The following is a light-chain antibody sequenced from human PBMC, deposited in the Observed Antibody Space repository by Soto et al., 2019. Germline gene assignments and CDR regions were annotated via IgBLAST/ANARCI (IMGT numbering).Light chain of an antibody. V-gene: IGLV2-14*01. J-gene: IGLJ1*01. CDR2: EVS. CDR3: SSYTSSSTLYV. CDR1: RSDVGGYKY. Sequence: SALAQPASVSGSLGQSITISCTGARSDVGGYKYVSWYQQHPGKAPKLMIYEVSNRPSGVSNRFSGSKSGNTASLTISGLQAEDEADYYCSSYTSSSTLYVFGTGTKVTVL.